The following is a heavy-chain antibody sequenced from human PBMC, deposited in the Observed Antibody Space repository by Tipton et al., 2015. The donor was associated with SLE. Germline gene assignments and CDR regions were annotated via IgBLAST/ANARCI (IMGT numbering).Heavy chain of an antibody. CDR2: INHSGST. J-gene: IGHJ3*02. CDR1: GGSFSGYY. Sequence: TLSLTCAVYGGSFSGYYWSWIRQPPGKGLEWIGEINHSGSTNYNPSLKTRVTISVDTSKNQVSLKLSSVSAADTALYYCARHVMVIAVIWSYSAFDIWGQGTMVTVSS. V-gene: IGHV4-34*01. D-gene: IGHD3-22*01. CDR3: ARHVMVIAVIWSYSAFDI.